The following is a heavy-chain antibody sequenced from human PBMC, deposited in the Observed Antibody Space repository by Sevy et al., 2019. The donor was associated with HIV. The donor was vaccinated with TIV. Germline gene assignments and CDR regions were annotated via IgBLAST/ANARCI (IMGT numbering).Heavy chain of an antibody. Sequence: GGSLRLSCAASGFTFDDYEMNWVRQTPGKGLEWVSGINWNGATTGYTDSVKGRFAISRDNARNTLSLQMNNLGGEDSAFYYCARLRSCGGDCYYFDNWGQGTLVTVSS. CDR3: ARLRSCGGDCYYFDN. V-gene: IGHV3-20*04. CDR2: INWNGATT. D-gene: IGHD2-21*02. CDR1: GFTFDDYE. J-gene: IGHJ4*02.